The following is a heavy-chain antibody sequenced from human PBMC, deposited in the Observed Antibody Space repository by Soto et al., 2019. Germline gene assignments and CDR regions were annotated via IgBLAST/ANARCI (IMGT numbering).Heavy chain of an antibody. Sequence: SETLSLTCSVSGGSISSYYWSWIRQPPGKGLEWIGYIYYSGSTNYNHSLKSRVTISVDTSKNQFSLKLSSVTAADTAVYYCARELQADYYDSSGRARGHDPFEIWGQRTMVTVSS. J-gene: IGHJ3*02. CDR1: GGSISSYY. CDR3: ARELQADYYDSSGRARGHDPFEI. CDR2: IYYSGST. V-gene: IGHV4-59*01. D-gene: IGHD3-22*01.